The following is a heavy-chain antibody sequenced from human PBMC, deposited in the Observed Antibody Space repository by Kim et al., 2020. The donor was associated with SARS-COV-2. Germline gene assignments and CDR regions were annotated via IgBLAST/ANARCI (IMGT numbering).Heavy chain of an antibody. J-gene: IGHJ4*02. Sequence: SETLSLTCTVSGGSISSYYWSWIRQPPGKGLEWMGYVYYSGSTNYNPSLKSRVTISVATSKNQFSLKLSSVTAADTAVYYCASGVLRYFDFLGSLYYVDYWGQGTLVTVSS. CDR1: GGSISSYY. D-gene: IGHD3-9*01. CDR3: ASGVLRYFDFLGSLYYVDY. V-gene: IGHV4-59*13. CDR2: VYYSGST.